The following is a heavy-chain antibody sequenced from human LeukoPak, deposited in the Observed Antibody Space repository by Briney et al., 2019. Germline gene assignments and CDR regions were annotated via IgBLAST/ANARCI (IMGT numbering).Heavy chain of an antibody. D-gene: IGHD3-22*01. Sequence: SETPSLTCTVSGGSISSGSYYWSWIRQPAGKGLEWIGRTYTSGSTNYNPSLKSRVTISVDTSKNQFSLKLSSVTAADTAVYYCAREYYYDSSGSPGVDYWGQGTLVTVSS. CDR2: TYTSGST. CDR1: GGSISSGSYY. V-gene: IGHV4-61*02. J-gene: IGHJ4*02. CDR3: AREYYYDSSGSPGVDY.